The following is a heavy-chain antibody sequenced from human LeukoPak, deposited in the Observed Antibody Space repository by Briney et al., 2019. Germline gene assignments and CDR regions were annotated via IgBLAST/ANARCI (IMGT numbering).Heavy chain of an antibody. CDR1: GFKFDDYA. CDR3: TKDMSHYYDSSGYRRGLEY. V-gene: IGHV3-9*01. CDR2: ISWNSGSI. D-gene: IGHD3-22*01. Sequence: GGSLRLSCAGSGFKFDDYAMHWVRQVPGKGLEWVSGISWNSGSIVYADSVKGRFTISRDNAKNSLYLQMNSLRTEDTALYYCTKDMSHYYDSSGYRRGLEYWGQGTLVTVSS. J-gene: IGHJ4*02.